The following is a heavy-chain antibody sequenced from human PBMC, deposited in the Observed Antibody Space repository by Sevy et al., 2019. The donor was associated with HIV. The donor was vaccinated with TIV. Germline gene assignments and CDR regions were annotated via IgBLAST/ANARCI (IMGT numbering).Heavy chain of an antibody. Sequence: GESLKISCAASGFTVNSNYMTWVRQAPGKGLEGVLVIHSDDTTYHADSVKDRFTISRDKFKNTRYLHMSSLRAEDTAVYYCSRGKSGYGYALHYWGQGTLVTVSS. CDR3: SRGKSGYGYALHY. CDR1: GFTVNSNY. V-gene: IGHV3-66*01. J-gene: IGHJ4*02. CDR2: IHSDDTT. D-gene: IGHD5-18*01.